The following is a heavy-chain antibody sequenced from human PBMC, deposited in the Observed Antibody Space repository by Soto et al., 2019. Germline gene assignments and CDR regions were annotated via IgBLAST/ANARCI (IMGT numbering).Heavy chain of an antibody. J-gene: IGHJ4*02. CDR2: ISAHNGNT. D-gene: IGHD1-1*01. Sequence: QVHLVQSGAEVKKPGASVKVSCKGSGYDFTTYGITWVRQAPGQGLEWMAWISAHNGNTDYAQKPQGRVTVTGDTSTSTAYTELRSLRSDDTAVYYCARGRYGDYWGQGALVTVSS. CDR3: ARGRYGDY. V-gene: IGHV1-18*01. CDR1: GYDFTTYG.